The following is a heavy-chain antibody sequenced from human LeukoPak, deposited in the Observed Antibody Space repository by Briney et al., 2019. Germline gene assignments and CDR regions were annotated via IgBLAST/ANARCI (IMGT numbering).Heavy chain of an antibody. D-gene: IGHD4-23*01. CDR1: GFTFSSYG. CDR2: FSGSGGST. J-gene: IGHJ4*02. V-gene: IGHV3-23*01. Sequence: GGSLRLSCAASGFTFSSYGMSWVRQAPGKGLEWVSAFSGSGGSTYYADSVKGRFTISRDNAKNSLYLQMSSLRVEDTAVYYCARDRTGGYFDYWGQGTLVTVSS. CDR3: ARDRTGGYFDY.